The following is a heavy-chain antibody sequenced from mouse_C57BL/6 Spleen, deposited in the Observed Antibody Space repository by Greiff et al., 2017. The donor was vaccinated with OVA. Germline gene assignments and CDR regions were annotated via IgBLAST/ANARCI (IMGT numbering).Heavy chain of an antibody. V-gene: IGHV1-26*01. CDR1: GYTFTDYY. CDR2: INPNNGGT. CDR3: ASQLGQYFDV. Sequence: EVQLQQSGPELVKPGASVKISCKASGYTFTDYYMNWVKQSHGKSLEWIGDINPNNGGTSYNQKFKGKATLTVDKSSSTAYMELRSLTSEDSAVYYCASQLGQYFDVWGTGTTVTVSS. J-gene: IGHJ1*03. D-gene: IGHD4-1*02.